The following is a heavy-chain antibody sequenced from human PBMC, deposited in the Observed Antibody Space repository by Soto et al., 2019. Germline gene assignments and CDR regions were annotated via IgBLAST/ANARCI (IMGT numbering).Heavy chain of an antibody. CDR2: MNPNSGNT. CDR3: AGGQRGVRGVRGGYYFDY. V-gene: IGHV1-8*01. Sequence: QVQLVQSGAEVKKPGASVKVSCKASGYTFTSYDINWVRQATGQGLEWMGWMNPNSGNTGYAQKFQGRVTMTRNTSISTAYMELGSLRSEDTAVYYCAGGQRGVRGVRGGYYFDYWGQGTLVTVSS. D-gene: IGHD3-10*01. CDR1: GYTFTSYD. J-gene: IGHJ4*02.